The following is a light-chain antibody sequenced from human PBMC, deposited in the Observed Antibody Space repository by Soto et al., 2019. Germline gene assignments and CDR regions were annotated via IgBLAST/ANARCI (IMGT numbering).Light chain of an antibody. CDR1: QSIRSW. CDR2: DAS. Sequence: DIQMTQSPSTLSASVGDRVTITCRASQSIRSWMAWYQEKPGRVPKVVIYDASRLGSGVPSRFSGSGSGTDFTLTIDALQPEDDATYYCQQYNGSFGGGTKVEIK. J-gene: IGKJ4*01. V-gene: IGKV1-5*01. CDR3: QQYNGS.